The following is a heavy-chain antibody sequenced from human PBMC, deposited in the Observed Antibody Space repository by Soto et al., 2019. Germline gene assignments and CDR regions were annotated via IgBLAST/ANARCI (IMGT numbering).Heavy chain of an antibody. J-gene: IGHJ6*02. D-gene: IGHD3-3*01. V-gene: IGHV4-31*03. Sequence: PSETLSLTCTVSGGSISSGGYYWSWIRQHPGKGLEWIGYIYYSGSTYYNPSLKSRVTISVDTSKNQFSLKLSSVTAADTAVYYCARGPDRLRCLEWLPVDVWGQGTTVTVSS. CDR1: GGSISSGGYY. CDR3: ARGPDRLRCLEWLPVDV. CDR2: IYYSGST.